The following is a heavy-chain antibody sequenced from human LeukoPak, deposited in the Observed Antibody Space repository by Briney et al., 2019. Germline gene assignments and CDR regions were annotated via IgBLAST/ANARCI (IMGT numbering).Heavy chain of an antibody. V-gene: IGHV1-69*13. CDR1: GCTFSSYA. D-gene: IGHD5-18*01. J-gene: IGHJ4*02. Sequence: GGSVKVSCKASGCTFSSYAMSWVRQAPGQGLEWMGGIIPIFGTANYAQKFQGRVTITADESTSTAYMELSSLGSEDTAVYYCARANGYSYGYQFDYWGQGTLVTVSS. CDR3: ARANGYSYGYQFDY. CDR2: IIPIFGTA.